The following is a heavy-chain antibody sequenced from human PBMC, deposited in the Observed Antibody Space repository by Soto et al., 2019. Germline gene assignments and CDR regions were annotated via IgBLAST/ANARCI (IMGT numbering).Heavy chain of an antibody. V-gene: IGHV3-23*01. CDR1: GYPFGDYA. Sequence: EVHLFESGGDLVQPGGTLILSCVASGYPFGDYAMRWVRQAPGKGLEWVSAIGPTEVQAPAYAASVKGRFTISTDNSRNTLYLQKTKMGAEHPGVHSCEKYAIPDVGRDDASDVWAQGTMVTVSS. CDR2: IGPTEVQAP. J-gene: IGHJ3*01. D-gene: IGHD2-8*01. CDR3: EKYAIPDVGRDDASDV.